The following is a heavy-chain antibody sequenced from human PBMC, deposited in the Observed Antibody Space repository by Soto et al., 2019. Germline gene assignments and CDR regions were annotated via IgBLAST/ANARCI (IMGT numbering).Heavy chain of an antibody. CDR1: GFTFSNYA. J-gene: IGHJ4*02. CDR3: ARDRVYYYDNSGYYNFEY. Sequence: QVQLVESGGGVVQPGRSLRVSCAASGFTFSNYAMHWVRQAPGKGLEWVAVVSYDGSKQFYADSVEGRFTISRDSSKSTLSLHMDNLRDEDTAVYYCARDRVYYYDNSGYYNFEYWGQGTLVTVSS. V-gene: IGHV3-30-3*01. CDR2: VSYDGSKQ. D-gene: IGHD3-22*01.